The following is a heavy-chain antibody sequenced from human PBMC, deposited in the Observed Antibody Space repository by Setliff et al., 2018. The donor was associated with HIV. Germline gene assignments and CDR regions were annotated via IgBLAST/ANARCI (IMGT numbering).Heavy chain of an antibody. V-gene: IGHV3-23*01. D-gene: IGHD4-4*01. CDR2: IRGSGDST. CDR3: AKTQTVITVYGPFDS. Sequence: GGSLRLSCAPSGFTFGSYAMSWVRQAPGKGLEWVSVIRGSGDSTFYADSLKGRFTISRDNSKHTLYLQMNSLRAEDTAMYYCAKTQTVITVYGPFDSWGQGTPVTVSS. CDR1: GFTFGSYA. J-gene: IGHJ4*02.